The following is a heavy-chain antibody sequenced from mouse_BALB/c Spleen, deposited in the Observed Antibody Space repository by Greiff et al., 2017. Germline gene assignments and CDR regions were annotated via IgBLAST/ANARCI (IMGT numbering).Heavy chain of an antibody. CDR1: GYTFTSYT. J-gene: IGHJ3*01. D-gene: IGHD1-1*01. CDR2: INPSSGYT. V-gene: IGHV1-4*01. Sequence: QVQLKESGAELARPGASVKMSCKASGYTFTSYTMHWVKQRPGQGLEWIGYINPSSGYTNYNQKFKDKATLTADKSSSTAYMQLSSLTSEDSAVYYCARYATVEAYWGQGTLVTVSA. CDR3: ARYATVEAY.